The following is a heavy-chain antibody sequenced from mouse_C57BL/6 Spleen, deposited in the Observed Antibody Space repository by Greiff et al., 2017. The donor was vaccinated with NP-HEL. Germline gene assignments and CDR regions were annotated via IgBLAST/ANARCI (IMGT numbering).Heavy chain of an antibody. V-gene: IGHV1-82*01. Sequence: VKLVESGPELVKPGASVKISCKASGYAFSSSWMNWVKQRPGKGLEWIGRIYPGDGDTNYNGKFKGKATLTADKSSSTAYMQLSSLTSEDSAVYFCANYGSSYRYYAMDYWGQGTSVTVSS. CDR3: ANYGSSYRYYAMDY. D-gene: IGHD1-1*01. CDR1: GYAFSSSW. CDR2: IYPGDGDT. J-gene: IGHJ4*01.